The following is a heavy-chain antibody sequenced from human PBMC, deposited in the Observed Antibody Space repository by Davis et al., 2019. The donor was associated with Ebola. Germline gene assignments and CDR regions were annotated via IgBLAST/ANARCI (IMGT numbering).Heavy chain of an antibody. CDR3: ARGRSGCSGGSCYSRVYYYYYYGMDV. Sequence: MPSETLSLTCAISGDSVSGNSVTWNWIRQSPSRGLEWLGRTYYRSKWYNDYAVSVKSRITINPDTSKNQFSLQLNSVTPEDTAVYYCARGRSGCSGGSCYSRVYYYYYYGMDVWGQGTTVTVSS. D-gene: IGHD2-15*01. CDR1: GDSVSGNSVT. V-gene: IGHV6-1*01. CDR2: TYYRSKWYN. J-gene: IGHJ6*02.